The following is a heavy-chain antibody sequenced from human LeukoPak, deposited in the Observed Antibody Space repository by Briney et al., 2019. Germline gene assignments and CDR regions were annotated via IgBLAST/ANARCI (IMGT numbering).Heavy chain of an antibody. J-gene: IGHJ3*02. D-gene: IGHD6-13*01. Sequence: SEPLSLTCTVSGGSISSSTYYWGWIRQPPGKGLEWIGSIYYRGRTYYNPSLKSRLTISVDTSKNQFSLKLSSVTAADTAVYYCARHPGITAAGTGFDIWGQGTMVTVSS. V-gene: IGHV4-39*01. CDR3: ARHPGITAAGTGFDI. CDR2: IYYRGRT. CDR1: GGSISSSTYY.